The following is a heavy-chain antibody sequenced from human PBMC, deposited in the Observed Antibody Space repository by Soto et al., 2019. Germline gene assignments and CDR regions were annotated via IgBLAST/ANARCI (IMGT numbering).Heavy chain of an antibody. D-gene: IGHD6-19*01. CDR1: GFTFSSYA. V-gene: IGHV3-23*01. CDR2: ISGSGGST. CDR3: AKAGGSVAVHYYYYYMDV. J-gene: IGHJ6*03. Sequence: GGSLRLSCAASGFTFSSYAMSWVRQAPWKGLEWVSAISGSGGSTYYADSVKGRFTISRDNSKNTLYLQMNSLRAEDTAVYYCAKAGGSVAVHYYYYYMDVWGEGTTVTVSS.